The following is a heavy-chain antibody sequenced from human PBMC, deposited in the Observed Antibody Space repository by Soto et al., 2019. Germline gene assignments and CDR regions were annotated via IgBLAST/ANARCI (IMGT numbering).Heavy chain of an antibody. Sequence: EVQLVESGGGLIQPGESLRLSCVVSGLTFGSSAMNWVRQTPEKGLEWIAFITPTASATYYADSVKGRFTISRDNARTSLYLQMANLRAEDTAVYYCARGRDHCFDYWSQGTLVTVSS. V-gene: IGHV3-48*03. CDR3: ARGRDHCFDY. CDR1: GLTFGSSA. J-gene: IGHJ4*02. CDR2: ITPTASAT.